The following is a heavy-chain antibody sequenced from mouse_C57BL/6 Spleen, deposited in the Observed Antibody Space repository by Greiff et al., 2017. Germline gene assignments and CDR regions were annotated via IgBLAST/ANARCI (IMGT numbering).Heavy chain of an antibody. V-gene: IGHV1-50*01. CDR2: IDPSDSYT. CDR3: GRGAYGSFDY. D-gene: IGHD1-1*01. Sequence: VQLQQPGAELVKPGASVKLSCKASGYTFTSYWLQWVKQRPGQGLEWIGEIDPSDSYTNYNQKLKGKATLTVDTSSSTAYMQLSSLTSEDSAVYYCGRGAYGSFDYWGQGTTLTVSS. J-gene: IGHJ2*01. CDR1: GYTFTSYW.